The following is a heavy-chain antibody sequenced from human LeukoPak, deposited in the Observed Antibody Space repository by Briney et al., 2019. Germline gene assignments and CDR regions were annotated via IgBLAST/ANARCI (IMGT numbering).Heavy chain of an antibody. J-gene: IGHJ6*02. CDR3: VKDRYGMDV. CDR1: GFTFSSYS. Sequence: PGGSLRLSCAASGFTFSSYSMNWVRQAPGKGLEWVSSISSSSRYIYYADSLKGRFTISRDNSKNTLYLQMSSVRAEDAAVYYCVKDRYGMDVWGQGTTVTVSS. V-gene: IGHV3-21*01. CDR2: ISSSSRYI.